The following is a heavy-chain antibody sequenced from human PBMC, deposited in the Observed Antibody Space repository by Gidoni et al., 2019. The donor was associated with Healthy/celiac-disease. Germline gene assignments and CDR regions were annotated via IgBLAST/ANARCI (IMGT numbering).Heavy chain of an antibody. CDR2: IWYDGSNK. CDR1: GFTFSSYG. J-gene: IGHJ4*02. Sequence: QVQLVESGGGVVQPGRSLRLSCAASGFTFSSYGMHWVRQAPGKGLEWVAVIWYDGSNKYYADSVKGRFTISRDNSKNTLYLQMNSLRAEDTAVYYCAREKTMVRGVIDYWGQGTLVTVSS. CDR3: AREKTMVRGVIDY. D-gene: IGHD3-10*01. V-gene: IGHV3-33*01.